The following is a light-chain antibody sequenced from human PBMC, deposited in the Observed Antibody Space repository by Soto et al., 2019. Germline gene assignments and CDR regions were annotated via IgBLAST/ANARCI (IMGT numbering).Light chain of an antibody. CDR1: QSVSSN. CDR2: GAS. V-gene: IGKV3-15*01. J-gene: IGKJ5*01. CDR3: QQYNYWPAT. Sequence: EIVMTQSPATLSVSPGERATLSCRASQSVSSNLAWYQQKPGQAPRLLIYGASTRATGIPARFSGSGSGTEFTLTISSLQSDDFAVDYCQQYNYWPATFGQGTRPEIK.